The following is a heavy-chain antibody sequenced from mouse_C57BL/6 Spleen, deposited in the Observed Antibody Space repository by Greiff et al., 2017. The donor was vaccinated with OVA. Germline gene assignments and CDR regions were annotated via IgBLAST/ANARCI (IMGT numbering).Heavy chain of an antibody. V-gene: IGHV3-6*01. Sequence: EVQLQQSGPGLVKPSQSLSLTCSVTGYSITSGYYWNWIRKFPGNKLEWMGYISYDGSNNYNPSLKNRISITRDTSKNQFYLKLNSVTTEDTATYYCARAILPYYFDYWGQGTTLTVSS. CDR3: ARAILPYYFDY. CDR2: ISYDGSN. CDR1: GYSITSGYY. D-gene: IGHD1-1*01. J-gene: IGHJ2*01.